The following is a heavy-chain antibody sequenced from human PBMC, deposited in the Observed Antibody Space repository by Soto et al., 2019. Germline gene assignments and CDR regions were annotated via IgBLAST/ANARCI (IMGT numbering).Heavy chain of an antibody. V-gene: IGHV3-64*01. CDR1: GFTFSSYA. D-gene: IGHD3-9*01. CDR2: ISSNGGST. Sequence: PGGSLRLSCAASGFTFSSYAMHWFRQAPGKGLEYVSAISSNGGSTYYANSVKGRFTISRDNSKNTLYLQMGSLRAEDMAVYYCARDISIHCDWLLFLGYWGQGTLVTVS. J-gene: IGHJ4*02. CDR3: ARDISIHCDWLLFLGY.